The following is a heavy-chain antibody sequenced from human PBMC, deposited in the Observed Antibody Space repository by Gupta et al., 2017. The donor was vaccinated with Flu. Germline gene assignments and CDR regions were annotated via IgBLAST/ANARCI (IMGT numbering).Heavy chain of an antibody. Sequence: AAWNWIRQSPSRGLEWLGRAFSWSRWSIDYAPSVKSRITINPDTSKNQVSLHLDSVTADDTAVYYCARGRDNAFDIWGQGTMVTVSS. CDR2: AFSWSRWSI. J-gene: IGHJ3*02. CDR3: ARGRDNAFDI. CDR1: AA. V-gene: IGHV6-1*01.